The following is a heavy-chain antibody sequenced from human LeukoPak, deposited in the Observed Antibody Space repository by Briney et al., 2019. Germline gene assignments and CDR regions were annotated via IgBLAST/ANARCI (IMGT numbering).Heavy chain of an antibody. CDR2: ISGSGGST. J-gene: IGHJ4*02. D-gene: IGHD6-19*01. V-gene: IGHV3-23*01. CDR1: GFTVSSNY. Sequence: PGGSLRLSCAASGFTVSSNYMSWVRQAPGKGLEWVSAISGSGGSTYYADSVKGRFTISRDNSRNTLYLQMNSLRAEDTAVYYCASPSSGWAFDYWGQGTLVTVSS. CDR3: ASPSSGWAFDY.